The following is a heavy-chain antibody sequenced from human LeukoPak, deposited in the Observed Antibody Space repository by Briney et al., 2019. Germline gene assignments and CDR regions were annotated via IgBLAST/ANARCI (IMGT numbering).Heavy chain of an antibody. CDR1: GDTFTSYY. J-gene: IGHJ4*02. CDR2: INPSGGST. Sequence: ASVKVSCKASGDTFTSYYMHWVRQAPGQGLEWMGIINPSGGSTSYAQKFQGRVTMTRDMSTSTVCMELSSLRSEDTAVYYCARVDTAMVLDYWGQGTLVTVSS. D-gene: IGHD5-18*01. CDR3: ARVDTAMVLDY. V-gene: IGHV1-46*01.